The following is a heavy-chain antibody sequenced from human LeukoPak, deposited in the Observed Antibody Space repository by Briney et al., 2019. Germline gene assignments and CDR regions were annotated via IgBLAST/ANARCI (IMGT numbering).Heavy chain of an antibody. CDR2: IKWNGGSK. Sequence: GGSLRLSCAASGFTFDDYGMSWVRQAPGKGLEWVSGIKWNGGSKGYADSVKGRFTISRDNAKNSLYLQMNSLRAEDTALYYCARAGLRLGELSLVDYWGQGTLVTVSS. CDR1: GFTFDDYG. V-gene: IGHV3-20*04. J-gene: IGHJ4*02. D-gene: IGHD3-16*02. CDR3: ARAGLRLGELSLVDY.